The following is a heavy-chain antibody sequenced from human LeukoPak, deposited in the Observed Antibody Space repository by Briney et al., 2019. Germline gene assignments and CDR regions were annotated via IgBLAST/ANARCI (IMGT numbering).Heavy chain of an antibody. J-gene: IGHJ4*02. CDR3: ARGRSSSWPDE. D-gene: IGHD6-13*01. CDR2: IYYSGSA. V-gene: IGHV4-59*01. Sequence: SETLTLTCTVSGGSISSYYWSWIRQPPGKGLEWIGYIYYSGSANYNPSLKSRVTISVDTSKNQCSLKLSSVTAADTAVYYCARGRSSSWPDEWGQGTLVTVSS. CDR1: GGSISSYY.